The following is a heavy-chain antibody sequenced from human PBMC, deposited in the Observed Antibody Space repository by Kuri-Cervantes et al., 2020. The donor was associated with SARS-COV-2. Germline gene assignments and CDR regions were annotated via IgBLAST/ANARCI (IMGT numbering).Heavy chain of an antibody. D-gene: IGHD1-26*01. CDR1: GGTFSSYA. CDR3: ARSELLNDAFDI. V-gene: IGHV1-69*05. Sequence: SVKVSCKASGGTFSSYAISWVRQAPGQGLEWRGGIIPIFGTANYAQKFQGRVTMTTDTSTSTAYMELRSLRSDDTAVYYCARSELLNDAFDIWGQGTMVTVSS. CDR2: IIPIFGTA. J-gene: IGHJ3*02.